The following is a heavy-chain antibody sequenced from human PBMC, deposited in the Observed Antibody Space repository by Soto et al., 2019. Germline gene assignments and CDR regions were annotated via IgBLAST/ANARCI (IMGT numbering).Heavy chain of an antibody. V-gene: IGHV3-30*18. CDR1: GFTFSRNG. CDR2: TSYDASLK. J-gene: IGHJ4*02. Sequence: QVQLVESGGGVVQPGRSLRLSCAASGFTFSRNGMHWVRHAPGKGLEWVAFTSYDASLKNYVESVKGRFAISRDNSKNTLYLHMSSLRAEDTAVYYCAKEGRSASVDYWGQGTLVTVSS. D-gene: IGHD2-15*01. CDR3: AKEGRSASVDY.